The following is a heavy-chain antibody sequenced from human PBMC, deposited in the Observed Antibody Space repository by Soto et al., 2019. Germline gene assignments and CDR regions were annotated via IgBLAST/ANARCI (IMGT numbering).Heavy chain of an antibody. D-gene: IGHD6-13*01. CDR2: IKSKTDGGTT. Sequence: GGSLRLSCAASGFTFSNAWMNWVRQAPGKGLEWVGRIKSKTDGGTTDYAAPVKGRFTISRDDSKNTLYLRMNSLKTEDTAVYYCTTDRFWLWQQLVNYYYYGMDVWGQGTTVTVSS. CDR3: TTDRFWLWQQLVNYYYYGMDV. CDR1: GFTFSNAW. V-gene: IGHV3-15*07. J-gene: IGHJ6*02.